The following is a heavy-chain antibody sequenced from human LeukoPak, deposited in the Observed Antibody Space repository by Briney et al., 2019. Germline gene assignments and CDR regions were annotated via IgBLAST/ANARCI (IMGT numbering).Heavy chain of an antibody. CDR2: IFYSGST. Sequence: PSETLSLTCAVSGGSVTRRSSYWGWIRQTPGKGLEWLGTIFYSGSTYYNPSLKTRVIISLDTARNQFSLKLTSVTAADTALYFCTNTDYATSTGYRKDFDSWGQGIQVIVSS. D-gene: IGHD3-9*01. V-gene: IGHV4-39*07. CDR1: GGSVTRRSSY. CDR3: TNTDYATSTGYRKDFDS. J-gene: IGHJ4*02.